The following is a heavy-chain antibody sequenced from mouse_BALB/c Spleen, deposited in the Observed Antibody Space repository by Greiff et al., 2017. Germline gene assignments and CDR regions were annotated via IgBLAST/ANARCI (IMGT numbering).Heavy chain of an antibody. Sequence: EVKLMESGGGLVKPGGSLKLSCAASGFTFSDYYMYWVRQTPEKRLEWVATISDGGSYTYYPDSVKGRFTISRDNAKNNLYLQMSSLKSEDTAMYYCARGITTVVAPDYWGQGTTLTVSS. CDR3: ARGITTVVAPDY. J-gene: IGHJ2*01. CDR2: ISDGGSYT. V-gene: IGHV5-4*02. D-gene: IGHD1-1*01. CDR1: GFTFSDYY.